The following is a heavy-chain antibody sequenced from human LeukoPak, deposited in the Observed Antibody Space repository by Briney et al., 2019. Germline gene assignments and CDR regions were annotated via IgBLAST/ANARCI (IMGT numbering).Heavy chain of an antibody. Sequence: GGSLRLSCAASGFTLSSYWMHWVRQAPGKGLVWVSRIKSDGRTNYADSVKGRFTISRDSAKNTVSLQMNSLRAEDTGVYYCARAPSEIGGYYPEYFRHWGQGTLVIVSS. V-gene: IGHV3-74*01. CDR3: ARAPSEIGGYYPEYFRH. D-gene: IGHD3-22*01. CDR2: IKSDGRT. J-gene: IGHJ1*01. CDR1: GFTLSSYW.